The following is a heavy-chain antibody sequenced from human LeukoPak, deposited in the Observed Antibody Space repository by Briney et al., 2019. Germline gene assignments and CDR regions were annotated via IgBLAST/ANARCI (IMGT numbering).Heavy chain of an antibody. CDR1: GFTFSSYR. Sequence: GGSLRLSCAASGFTFSSYRMNWVRQAPGEGLEWVSSISGSSSYIHYADSVKGRFTISRDNAKNSLYLQMNSLRAEDTAVHYCARVEIAIAAGGAFDIWGQGTMVTVSS. CDR3: ARVEIAIAAGGAFDI. CDR2: ISGSSSYI. J-gene: IGHJ3*02. V-gene: IGHV3-21*01. D-gene: IGHD6-25*01.